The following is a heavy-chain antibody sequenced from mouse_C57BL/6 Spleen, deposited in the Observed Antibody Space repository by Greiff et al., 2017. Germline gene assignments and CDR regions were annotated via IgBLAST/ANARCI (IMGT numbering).Heavy chain of an antibody. V-gene: IGHV1-19*01. CDR1: GYTFTDYY. CDR3: ARTSNRDFYV. Sequence: EVKLQESGPVLVKPGASVKMSCKASGYTFTDYYMNWVKQSHGKSLEWIGVINPYNGGTSYNQKFKGKATLTVDKSSSTAYMELNSLTSEDSAVYYCARTSNRDFYVWGTGTTVTVSS. J-gene: IGHJ1*03. D-gene: IGHD4-1*01. CDR2: INPYNGGT.